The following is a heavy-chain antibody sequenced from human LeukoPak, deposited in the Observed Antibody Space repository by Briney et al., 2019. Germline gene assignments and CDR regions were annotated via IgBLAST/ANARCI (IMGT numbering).Heavy chain of an antibody. CDR3: ARAYCSAGTCFGGFDY. V-gene: IGHV4-59*08. Sequence: SETLSLTCTVSGGSISSYYWSWIRQPPGKGLEWIGYIYYSGSTNYNPSLKSRVTISVDTSKNQFSLKLSSVSAADTALYYCARAYCSAGTCFGGFDYWGQGTLVSVSS. D-gene: IGHD2-15*01. CDR2: IYYSGST. CDR1: GGSISSYY. J-gene: IGHJ4*02.